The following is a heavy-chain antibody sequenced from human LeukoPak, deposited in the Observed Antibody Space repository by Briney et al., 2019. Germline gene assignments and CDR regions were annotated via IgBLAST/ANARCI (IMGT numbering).Heavy chain of an antibody. CDR1: GYTFTGYY. V-gene: IGHV1-2*02. Sequence: ASVKVSCKASGYTFTGYYMHWVRQAPGQGLEWMGWINPNSGGTNYAQKFQDRVTMTRDTSISTAYMELSRLRSDDTAVYYCARDNEMATITGGDYWGQGPLVTVSS. D-gene: IGHD5-24*01. CDR2: INPNSGGT. CDR3: ARDNEMATITGGDY. J-gene: IGHJ4*02.